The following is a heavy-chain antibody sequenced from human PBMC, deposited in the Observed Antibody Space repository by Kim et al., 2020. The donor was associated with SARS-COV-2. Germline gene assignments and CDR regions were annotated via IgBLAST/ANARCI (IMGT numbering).Heavy chain of an antibody. CDR1: GFTFSSYE. D-gene: IGHD3-10*01. CDR3: ARESGCRCWFGP. V-gene: IGHV3-48*03. CDR2: ICCSGTTL. Sequence: GGSLRLSCPASGFTFSSYEMNWVRQAPGKGLEWVAYICCSGTTLYYADSVKGRFTTSRDNSKNSLFLQMNSLRAVDTAVYYCARESGCRCWFGPWGQGTPFSVSS. J-gene: IGHJ5*02.